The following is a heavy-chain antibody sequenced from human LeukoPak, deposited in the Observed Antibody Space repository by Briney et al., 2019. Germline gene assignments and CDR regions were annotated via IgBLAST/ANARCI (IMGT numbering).Heavy chain of an antibody. J-gene: IGHJ4*02. D-gene: IGHD3-10*01. CDR1: GFTFSPYA. CDR3: AKGVAMGYYGSGSPVDY. Sequence: GGSLRHSCAASGFTFSPYAMSWVRQAPGRGLEWVAAISGSGGSTYYAVPVKGRLTISRDNSKNTLYLQMNSLRADDTAVYYCAKGVAMGYYGSGSPVDYWGQGTLVSVSS. CDR2: ISGSGGST. V-gene: IGHV3-23*01.